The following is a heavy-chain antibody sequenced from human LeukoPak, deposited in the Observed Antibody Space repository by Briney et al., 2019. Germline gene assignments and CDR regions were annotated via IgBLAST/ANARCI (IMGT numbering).Heavy chain of an antibody. J-gene: IGHJ4*02. Sequence: QPGRSLRLSCAASGFNFDDYAMHWVRQAPGKGLEWVAGISWNSGSIDYAASVRGRFTISRDNARNSLYLHMNSLKVEDTAFYYCAKDNAILIGHGLGFWGQGTLVTVSS. V-gene: IGHV3-9*01. D-gene: IGHD3-9*01. CDR3: AKDNAILIGHGLGF. CDR2: ISWNSGSI. CDR1: GFNFDDYA.